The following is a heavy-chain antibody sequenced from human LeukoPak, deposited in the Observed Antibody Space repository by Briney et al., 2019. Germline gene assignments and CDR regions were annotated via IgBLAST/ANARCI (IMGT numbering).Heavy chain of an antibody. Sequence: XESLRLSCAASGFTFSSYWMHWVRQAPGKGLVWVSRINSDGSSTTYADSVKGRFTISRDNARNTLYLQMNSLRADDTAVYYCGREDSGAVALDYWGQGALVTVSS. D-gene: IGHD6-19*01. CDR2: INSDGSST. CDR3: GREDSGAVALDY. J-gene: IGHJ4*02. V-gene: IGHV3-74*01. CDR1: GFTFSSYW.